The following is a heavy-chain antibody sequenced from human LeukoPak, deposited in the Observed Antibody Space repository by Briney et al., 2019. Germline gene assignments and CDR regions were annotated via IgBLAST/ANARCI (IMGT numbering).Heavy chain of an antibody. CDR2: ISAYNGNT. D-gene: IGHD3-22*01. V-gene: IGHV1-18*01. Sequence: ASVKVSCKASGYTFTSYGISWVRQAPGQGLEWMGWISAYNGNTNYAQKFQGRVTMTRDTSISTAYMELSRLRSDDTAVYYCASAAPSYDSSGYYYSLYRYWGQGTLVTVSS. CDR3: ASAAPSYDSSGYYYSLYRY. CDR1: GYTFTSYG. J-gene: IGHJ4*02.